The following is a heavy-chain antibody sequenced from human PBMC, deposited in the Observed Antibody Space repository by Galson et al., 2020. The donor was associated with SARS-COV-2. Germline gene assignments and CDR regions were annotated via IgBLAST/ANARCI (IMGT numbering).Heavy chain of an antibody. CDR2: IYHSGST. J-gene: IGHJ6*02. Sequence: SETLSLTCAVSGGSISSSNWWSWVRQPPGKGLEWIGEIYHSGSTNYNPSLKSRVTISVDKSKNQFSLKLSSVTAADTAVYYCASYSSSYYYDGMDVWGQGTTVTVSS. V-gene: IGHV4-4*02. CDR1: GGSISSSNW. CDR3: ASYSSSYYYDGMDV. D-gene: IGHD6-6*01.